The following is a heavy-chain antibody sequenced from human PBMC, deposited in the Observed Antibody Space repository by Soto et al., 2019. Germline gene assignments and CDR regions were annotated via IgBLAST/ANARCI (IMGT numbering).Heavy chain of an antibody. Sequence: EVQLLESGGGLVQPGGSLRLSCAASGFTFSSYAMSWVRQAPGKGLEWVSAISGSGGSTYYADSVKGRFTISRDNSKNTLYLQMNSLRAEDTAVYYCAKGIRCSGGSGYVHYYYGMDVWGRGTTVTVSS. J-gene: IGHJ6*02. CDR3: AKGIRCSGGSGYVHYYYGMDV. D-gene: IGHD2-15*01. V-gene: IGHV3-23*01. CDR2: ISGSGGST. CDR1: GFTFSSYA.